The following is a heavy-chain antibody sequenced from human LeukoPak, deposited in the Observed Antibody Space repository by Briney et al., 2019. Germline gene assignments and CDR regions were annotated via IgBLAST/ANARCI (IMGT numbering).Heavy chain of an antibody. CDR2: FSPENGNT. D-gene: IGHD6-13*01. Sequence: ASVKVSCKASGYSFVGYGITWVRQAPGQGLEWMGWFSPENGNTNYAQKVQGRVTMTADTSTSTSYMELRSLRSDDTAVYYCAREHSSSWDQFDYWGQGTLLTVSS. CDR1: GYSFVGYG. V-gene: IGHV1-18*01. J-gene: IGHJ4*02. CDR3: AREHSSSWDQFDY.